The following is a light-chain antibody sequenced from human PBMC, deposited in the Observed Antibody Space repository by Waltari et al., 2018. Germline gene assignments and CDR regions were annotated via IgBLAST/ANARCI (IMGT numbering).Light chain of an antibody. CDR2: DAS. Sequence: EIVLTQSPATLSLSPGERATLSCRASQSVSSYLAWYQQKPGQAPRLLIYDASNRATGIPDRFSGSGSGTDFTLTISRLEPEDFAVYYCQQCSSSPLTFGGGTRLAIK. CDR1: QSVSSY. J-gene: IGKJ4*01. CDR3: QQCSSSPLT. V-gene: IGKV3-11*01.